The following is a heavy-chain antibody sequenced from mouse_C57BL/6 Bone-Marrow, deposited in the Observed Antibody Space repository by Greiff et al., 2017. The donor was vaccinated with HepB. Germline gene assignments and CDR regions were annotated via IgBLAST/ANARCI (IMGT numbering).Heavy chain of an antibody. J-gene: IGHJ4*01. V-gene: IGHV1-82*01. CDR2: IYPGDGDT. CDR3: ARENEYYAMDY. Sequence: QVQLQQSGPELVKPGASVKISCKASGYAFSSSWMHWVKQRPGKGLEWIGRIYPGDGDTNYNGKFKGKATLTADKSSSTAYMQLSSLTSEDSAVYFCARENEYYAMDYWGQGTSVTVSS. CDR1: GYAFSSSW.